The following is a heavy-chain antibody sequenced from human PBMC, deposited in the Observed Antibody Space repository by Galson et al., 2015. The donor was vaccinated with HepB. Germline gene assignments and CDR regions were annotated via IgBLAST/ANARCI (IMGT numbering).Heavy chain of an antibody. V-gene: IGHV1-3*01. J-gene: IGHJ3*02. CDR1: GYTFTSYA. Sequence: SVKVSCKASGYTFTSYAMHWVRQAPGQRLEWMGWINAGNGNTKYSQKFQGRITITRDTSASTAYMELSSLRSEDTAVYYCARGDDSSGYYDLAFDIWGQGTMVTVSS. D-gene: IGHD3-22*01. CDR2: INAGNGNT. CDR3: ARGDDSSGYYDLAFDI.